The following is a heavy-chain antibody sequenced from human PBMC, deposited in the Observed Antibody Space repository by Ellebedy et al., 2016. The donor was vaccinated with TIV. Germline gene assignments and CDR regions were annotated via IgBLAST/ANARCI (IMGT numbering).Heavy chain of an antibody. CDR2: INYSGTT. CDR3: AKLAFSWGSWFDS. V-gene: IGHV4-39*01. Sequence: MPSETLSLTCTVTGGAISSNTYYWAWIRQPPGEGLEWIGRINYSGTTSYNASLKSRIAITVDMSKNQFSLILSSVTAADTAVYYCAKLAFSWGSWFDSWGQGTLVTVSS. CDR1: GGAISSNTYY. J-gene: IGHJ5*01. D-gene: IGHD2/OR15-2a*01.